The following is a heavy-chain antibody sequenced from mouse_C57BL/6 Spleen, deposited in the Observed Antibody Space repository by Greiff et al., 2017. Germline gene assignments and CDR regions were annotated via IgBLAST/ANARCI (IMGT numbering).Heavy chain of an antibody. CDR2: INPNNGGT. J-gene: IGHJ2*01. D-gene: IGHD1-1*01. Sequence: EVQLQQSGPELVKPGASVKISCKASGYTFTDYYMNWVKQSPGKSLEWIGDINPNNGGTSYNQKFKGKATLTVDKSSSTAYMELRSLTSEDSAVYYCARVGDVYYGSSTLYYFDYWGQGTTLTVSS. CDR3: ARVGDVYYGSSTLYYFDY. V-gene: IGHV1-26*01. CDR1: GYTFTDYY.